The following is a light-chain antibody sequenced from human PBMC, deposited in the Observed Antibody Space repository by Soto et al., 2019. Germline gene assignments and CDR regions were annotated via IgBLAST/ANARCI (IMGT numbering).Light chain of an antibody. CDR3: QQRYSTPIT. V-gene: IGKV1-39*01. Sequence: DIQMTQSPASLSASVGGRVTITCRASQSISSYLNWYQQKPGKAPKLLIYAASSLQSGVPSRCSGSGSGTDFTLTISSLQPEDFATYDCQQRYSTPITFGQGTRLEI. CDR2: AAS. CDR1: QSISSY. J-gene: IGKJ5*01.